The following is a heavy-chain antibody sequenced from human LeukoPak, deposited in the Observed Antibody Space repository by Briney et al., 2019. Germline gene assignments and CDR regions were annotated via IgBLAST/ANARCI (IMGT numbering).Heavy chain of an antibody. V-gene: IGHV4-31*03. CDR3: ARGRGSDYELDDWIY. CDR2: IYYSGST. J-gene: IGHJ4*02. D-gene: IGHD3-16*01. Sequence: PSETLSLTYTVSGGSISSGGYYWSWIRQHPGKGLEWIGHIYYSGSTYYNPSLKSRVTISVDTSKNQFSLKLSSVTAADTAVYYCARGRGSDYELDDWIYWGQGTLVTVSS. CDR1: GGSISSGGYY.